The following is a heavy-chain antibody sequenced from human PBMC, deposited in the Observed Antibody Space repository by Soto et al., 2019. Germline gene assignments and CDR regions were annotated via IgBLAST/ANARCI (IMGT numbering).Heavy chain of an antibody. CDR1: GFNFNDYY. D-gene: IGHD2-15*01. Sequence: QVQLVESGGGLVTPGGSLRLSCAASGFNFNDYYMSWIRQAPGKGLEWLSYISHSGHITNYADSVKGRFTISRDNAKNSLYLQMNSLRAEDTAVYYCARRGGPGDYWGQGTLVTVSS. V-gene: IGHV3-11*01. CDR3: ARRGGPGDY. CDR2: ISHSGHIT. J-gene: IGHJ4*02.